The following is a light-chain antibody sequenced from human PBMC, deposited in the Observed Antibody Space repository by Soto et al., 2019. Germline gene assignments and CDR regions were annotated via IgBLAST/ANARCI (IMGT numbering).Light chain of an antibody. Sequence: EIVLTQSPGTLSLSPGERATLSCRASQSISRNYLAWYQQKPGQAPRLLIYGASSRATGMPERFSGSGSGTDFTLTISRLEPEDFAVYFCQQYATSPLTFGGGTKVEIK. CDR1: QSISRNY. CDR3: QQYATSPLT. J-gene: IGKJ4*01. V-gene: IGKV3-20*01. CDR2: GAS.